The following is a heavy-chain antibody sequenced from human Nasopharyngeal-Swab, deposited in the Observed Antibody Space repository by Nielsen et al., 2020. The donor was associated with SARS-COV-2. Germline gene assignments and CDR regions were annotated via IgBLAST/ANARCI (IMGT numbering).Heavy chain of an antibody. CDR1: GYTFTRYY. J-gene: IGHJ4*02. CDR3: ARGARFAVDYFDY. CDR2: INPSGGST. Sequence: ASVKVSCKASGYTFTRYYMHWVRQAPGQGLEWMGIINPSGGSTSYAQKFQGRVKMTRDTSTSTLYTELSSLRFEDTAVYYCARGARFAVDYFDYWGQGTLVTVSS. D-gene: IGHD6-19*01. V-gene: IGHV1-46*01.